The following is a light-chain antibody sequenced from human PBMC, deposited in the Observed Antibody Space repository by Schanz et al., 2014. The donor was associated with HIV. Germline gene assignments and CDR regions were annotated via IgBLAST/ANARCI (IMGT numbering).Light chain of an antibody. V-gene: IGLV2-14*01. J-gene: IGLJ3*02. Sequence: QSALTQPASVSGSPGQSITISCTGTSSDVGYYDYVSWYQQHPGKAPKLMIYDVSNRPSGVSNRFSGSKSGTSASLAISGLQSEDEADYYCTTWDDSLKGWVFGGGTKLTVL. CDR2: DVS. CDR1: SSDVGYYDY. CDR3: TTWDDSLKGWV.